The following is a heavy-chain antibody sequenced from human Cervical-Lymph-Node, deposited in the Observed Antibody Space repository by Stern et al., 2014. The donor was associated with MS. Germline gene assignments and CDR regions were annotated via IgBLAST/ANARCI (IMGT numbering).Heavy chain of an antibody. D-gene: IGHD1-1*01. CDR3: TRGQTTSEY. CDR2: IKQDGSEK. J-gene: IGHJ4*02. CDR1: GFTFGSYW. Sequence: EVQLVESGGGLVQPGGSLTLSCAASGFTFGSYWMSWVRQAPGKGLEWVANIKQDGSEKYYVDSVKGRFIISRDNAKNSLYLQMNRLRVEDTAVYYCTRGQTTSEYWGQGTLVTVSS. V-gene: IGHV3-7*01.